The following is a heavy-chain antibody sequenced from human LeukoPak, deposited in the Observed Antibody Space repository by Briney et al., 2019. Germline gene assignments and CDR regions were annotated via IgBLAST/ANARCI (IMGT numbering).Heavy chain of an antibody. V-gene: IGHV1-69*04. Sequence: GASVKVPCKASGYTFTNYDINWVRQATGQGLEWMGRIIPILGIANYAQKFQGRVTITADKSTSTAYMELSSLRSEDTAVYYCAREIHGLGSGWYESVYGMDVWGQGTTVTVSS. CDR3: AREIHGLGSGWYESVYGMDV. CDR2: IIPILGIA. D-gene: IGHD6-19*01. CDR1: GYTFTNYD. J-gene: IGHJ6*02.